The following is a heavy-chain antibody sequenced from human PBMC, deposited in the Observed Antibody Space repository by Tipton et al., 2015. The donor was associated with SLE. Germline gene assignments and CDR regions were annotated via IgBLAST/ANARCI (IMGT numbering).Heavy chain of an antibody. J-gene: IGHJ3*02. V-gene: IGHV4-61*02. D-gene: IGHD3-22*01. CDR2: IYSSGST. CDR1: GGSISFGSYY. CDR3: ARGGLYETSAYSVGFDI. Sequence: TLSLTCSVSGGSISFGSYYWSWLRQPPGKGLEGIGRIYSSGSTNYKSSLQSRVTISLDTSNNQFSLRLHSVTVADTAVYYCARGGLYETSAYSVGFDIWGQGTLVTVSP.